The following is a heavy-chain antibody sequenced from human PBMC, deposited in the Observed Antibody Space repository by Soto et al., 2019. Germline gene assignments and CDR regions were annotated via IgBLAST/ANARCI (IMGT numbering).Heavy chain of an antibody. CDR1: GGSISSHY. D-gene: IGHD4-17*01. V-gene: IGHV4-59*08. CDR2: IYYSGST. CDR3: ARRYGRYFDY. Sequence: SETLSLTCIVAGGSISSHYWSWIRQPPGKGLEWIGYIYYSGSTNYNPSLKSRVTISVDTSKNQFSLKLSSVTAADTAVYYCARRYGRYFDYWGQGTLVTVSS. J-gene: IGHJ4*02.